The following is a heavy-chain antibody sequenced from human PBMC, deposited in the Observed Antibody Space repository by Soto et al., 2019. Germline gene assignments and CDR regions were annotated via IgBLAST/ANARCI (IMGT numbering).Heavy chain of an antibody. D-gene: IGHD2-2*01. CDR2: ISSSSSTI. CDR1: GFTYSSYS. J-gene: IGHJ5*02. Sequence: EVQLVESGGGLVQPGGSLRLSCAASGFTYSSYSMNWVRQAPGKGLEWVSYISSSSSTIYYADSVKGRFTISRDNAKNSLYLQMNSLRDEDTAVYYCARESAALNWFDPWGQGTLVTVSS. CDR3: ARESAALNWFDP. V-gene: IGHV3-48*02.